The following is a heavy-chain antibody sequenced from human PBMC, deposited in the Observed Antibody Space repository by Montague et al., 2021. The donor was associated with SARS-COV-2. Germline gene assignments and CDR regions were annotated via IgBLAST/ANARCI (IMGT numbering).Heavy chain of an antibody. J-gene: IGHJ4*02. Sequence: SETLSLTCAVSGVSITSTNWWSLVRQPPGKGLEWIGEISYGGIATYNPSLKSRATISMDRSRNLFSLKPSSVTAADTAIYYCAGKVLTVPADYWSQGTLVTVS. V-gene: IGHV4/OR15-8*02. D-gene: IGHD4-11*01. CDR3: AGKVLTVPADY. CDR2: ISYGGIA. CDR1: GVSITSTNW.